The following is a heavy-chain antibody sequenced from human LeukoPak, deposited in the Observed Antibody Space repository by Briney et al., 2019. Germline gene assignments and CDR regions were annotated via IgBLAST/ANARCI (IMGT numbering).Heavy chain of an antibody. D-gene: IGHD6-13*01. CDR1: GFTSSSYS. CDR3: ARDDIAAAGIVGY. CDR2: ISSSSSYI. J-gene: IGHJ4*02. V-gene: IGHV3-21*01. Sequence: GGSLRLSCAASGFTSSSYSMNWVRQAPGKGLEWVSSISSSSSYIYYADSVKGRFTISRDNAKNSLYLQMNSLRAEDTAVYYCARDDIAAAGIVGYWGQGTLVTVSS.